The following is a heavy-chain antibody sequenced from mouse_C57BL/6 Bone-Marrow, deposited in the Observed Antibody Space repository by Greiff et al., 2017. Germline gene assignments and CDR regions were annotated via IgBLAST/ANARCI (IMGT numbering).Heavy chain of an antibody. CDR3: SRKSYGSSYDWYVDV. CDR2: IYPGSGNT. V-gene: IGHV1-76*01. CDR1: GYTFTDYY. D-gene: IGHD1-1*01. J-gene: IGHJ1*03. Sequence: VQLQQSGAELVRPGASVKLSCKASGYTFTDYYINWVKQRPGQGLEWIARIYPGSGNTYYNEKVKGKATLTAEKSSSTAYMQLSSLTSEDSAVYFCSRKSYGSSYDWYVDVWGTGTTVTVSS.